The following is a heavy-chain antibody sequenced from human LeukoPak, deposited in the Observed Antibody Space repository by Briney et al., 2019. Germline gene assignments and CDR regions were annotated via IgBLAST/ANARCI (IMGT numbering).Heavy chain of an antibody. CDR1: GCIFSRHA. V-gene: IGHV3-23*01. J-gene: IGHJ4*02. CDR3: AKGDDIGKHPTRAYYFDI. Sequence: GGSLRLSCAASGCIFSRHAMIWVRQAPGKGREGVSTTGLERFHTLCADSVQGRFTVARDNSRNPLDLKMDNVRVEDTAVYYCAKGDDIGKHPTRAYYFDIWGQGTLVTVSS. CDR2: TGLERFHT. D-gene: IGHD5-24*01.